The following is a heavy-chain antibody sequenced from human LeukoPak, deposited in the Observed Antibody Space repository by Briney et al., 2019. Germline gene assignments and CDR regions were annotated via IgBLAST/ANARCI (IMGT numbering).Heavy chain of an antibody. CDR2: ISSSSSTI. D-gene: IGHD6-6*01. Sequence: GGSLRLSCAASGFTFSSYSMNWVRQAPGKGLEWVSYISSSSSTIYYADSVKGRSTISRDNAKNSLYLQMNSLRDEDTAVYYCASFSIAAPQDFFDYWGQGTLVTVSS. J-gene: IGHJ4*02. CDR1: GFTFSSYS. CDR3: ASFSIAAPQDFFDY. V-gene: IGHV3-48*02.